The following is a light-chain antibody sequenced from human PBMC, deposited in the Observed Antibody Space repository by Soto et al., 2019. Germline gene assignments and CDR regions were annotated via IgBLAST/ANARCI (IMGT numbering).Light chain of an antibody. CDR2: WAS. Sequence: DIVMTQSPDSLAVSLGERATINCKSSQSVLYSSNNKNYLAWYQQKPGQPPKLLIYWASTRASGVPDRFTGSGSGTDFTLTISSLQAEDVAVYYCQQYYSSPQTFGQGTKVDI. J-gene: IGKJ1*01. CDR1: QSVLYSSNNKNY. V-gene: IGKV4-1*01. CDR3: QQYYSSPQT.